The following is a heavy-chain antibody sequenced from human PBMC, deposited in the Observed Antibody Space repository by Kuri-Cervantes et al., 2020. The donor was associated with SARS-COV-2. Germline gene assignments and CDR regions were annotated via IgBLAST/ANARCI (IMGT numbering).Heavy chain of an antibody. D-gene: IGHD5-18*01. V-gene: IGHV3-21*01. CDR3: ARDPRGYGYSYDYYFDY. Sequence: GESLKISCAASGFTFSSYAMSWVRQAPGKGLEWVSAISSSSSYIYYADSVKGRFTISRDNAKNSLYLQMNSLRAEDTAVYYCARDPRGYGYSYDYYFDYWGQGTLVTVSS. CDR2: ISSSSSYI. CDR1: GFTFSSYA. J-gene: IGHJ4*02.